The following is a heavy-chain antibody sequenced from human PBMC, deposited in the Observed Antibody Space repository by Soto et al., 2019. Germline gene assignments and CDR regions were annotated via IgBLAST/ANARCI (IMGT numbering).Heavy chain of an antibody. CDR2: MYPGDSDT. J-gene: IGHJ4*02. CDR3: DRAVNGTLHPYHFDY. CDR1: GYSFTSYW. Sequence: AGESLKISCKGSGYSFTSYWIGWVRQMPGKGLEWMNIMYPGDSDTRYSPSFQGQVTISVDKSINTAYPHWSSLKASDSAIYFCDRAVNGTLHPYHFDYSGQGTLVTASS. V-gene: IGHV5-51*01. D-gene: IGHD1-1*01.